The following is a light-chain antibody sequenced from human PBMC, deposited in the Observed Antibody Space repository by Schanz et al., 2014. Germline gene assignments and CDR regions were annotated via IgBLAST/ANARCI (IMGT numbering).Light chain of an antibody. V-gene: IGKV3-15*01. CDR2: SAS. CDR3: QQYGTSPDT. Sequence: EIVMTQSPATLSVSPGERATLSCRASQSVSSNLAWYQQKPGQAPRLLIYSASTRATGIPARFSGSGSGTEFTLTISSLQSEDFAVYYCQQYGTSPDTFGRGTKLEI. J-gene: IGKJ2*01. CDR1: QSVSSN.